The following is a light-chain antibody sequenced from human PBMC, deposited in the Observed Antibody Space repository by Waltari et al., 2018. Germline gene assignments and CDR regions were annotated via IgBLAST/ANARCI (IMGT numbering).Light chain of an antibody. CDR1: SSDVGGYNS. J-gene: IGLJ2*01. V-gene: IGLV2-14*03. Sequence: SALTPTASVSGSPGQSTTISCTGTSSDVGGYNSVYWYQQHPGKSPKLMIYDFSTRPSGVSNRFSGSKSGNTASLTISGLQAEDEADYYCASYKTRGRICGGGTKLTVL. CDR2: DFS. CDR3: ASYKTRGRI.